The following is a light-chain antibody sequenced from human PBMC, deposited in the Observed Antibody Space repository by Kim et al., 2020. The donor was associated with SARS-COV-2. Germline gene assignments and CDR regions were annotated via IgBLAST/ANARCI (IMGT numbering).Light chain of an antibody. V-gene: IGLV3-1*01. CDR3: QAWDSSNVV. Sequence: SGSPRQTASITCSGDKLGDKYACWYQQKQGQSPILVIYQDSKRPSGIPERFSGSNSGNTATLTISGTQAMDEAAYYCQAWDSSNVVFGGGTQLTVL. CDR2: QDS. J-gene: IGLJ2*01. CDR1: KLGDKY.